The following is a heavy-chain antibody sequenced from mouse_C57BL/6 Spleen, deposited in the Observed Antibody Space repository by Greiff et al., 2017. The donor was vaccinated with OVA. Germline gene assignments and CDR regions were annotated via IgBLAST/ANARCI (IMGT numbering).Heavy chain of an antibody. J-gene: IGHJ2*01. D-gene: IGHD1-1*01. CDR1: GFTFSDYY. CDR3: ARESDGYFDD. V-gene: IGHV5-16*01. Sequence: EVKLMASEGGLVQPGSSMKLSCTASGFTFSDYYMAWVRPVPEKGLDWVANINYDGISTYYLYSLKSRFIISRDNAKNIRYLQMSSLKSEDTATYYCARESDGYFDDWGQGTTLTVSS. CDR2: INYDGIST.